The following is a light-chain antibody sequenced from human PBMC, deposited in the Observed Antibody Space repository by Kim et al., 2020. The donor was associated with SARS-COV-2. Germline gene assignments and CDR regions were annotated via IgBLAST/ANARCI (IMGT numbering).Light chain of an antibody. V-gene: IGKV1-39*01. CDR3: QQSYSTPLT. Sequence: ASVGDRVTITCRASKSISSYLNWYQQKPGKAPKRLIYAASSLQSGVPSRFSGSGSGTDFTLTISSLQPEDFATYYCQQSYSTPLTFGGGTKVDIK. J-gene: IGKJ4*01. CDR2: AAS. CDR1: KSISSY.